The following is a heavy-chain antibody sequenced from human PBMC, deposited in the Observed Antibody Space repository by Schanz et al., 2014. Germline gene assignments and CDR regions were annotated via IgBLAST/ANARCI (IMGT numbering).Heavy chain of an antibody. Sequence: QVHLVESGGGVVQPGGSLRLSCAASGFIFRTYGMHWVRQAPGKGLEWVAFIHYDGTYKYYADSVKGRFTISRDNSENTLYLQSLTLSHVDSLWYYCANLHVYAYGSMGQEYFDYWGQGTLVAVSS. J-gene: IGHJ4*02. D-gene: IGHD3-10*01. V-gene: IGHV3-30*02. CDR3: ANLHVYAYGSMGQEYFDY. CDR1: GFIFRTYG. CDR2: IHYDGTYK.